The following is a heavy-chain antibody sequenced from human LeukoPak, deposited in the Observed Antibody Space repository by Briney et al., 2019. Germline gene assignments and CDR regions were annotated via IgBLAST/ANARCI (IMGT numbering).Heavy chain of an antibody. D-gene: IGHD3-10*01. CDR2: ISYSWST. J-gene: IGHJ4*02. Sequence: SETLSLTCTVSGGSISSSSSDYYWGWVRQPPGKGLEWIGSISYSWSTYYNPSLKSRVTISVDTSKNQFSLKLSSVTAADTAVYYCASEYGSGSYYPKYYFDYWGQGTLVTVSS. CDR3: ASEYGSGSYYPKYYFDY. V-gene: IGHV4-39*01. CDR1: GGSISSSSSDYY.